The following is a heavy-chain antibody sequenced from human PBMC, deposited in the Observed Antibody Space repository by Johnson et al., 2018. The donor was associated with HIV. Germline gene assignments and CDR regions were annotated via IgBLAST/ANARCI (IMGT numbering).Heavy chain of an antibody. J-gene: IGHJ3*02. CDR2: ISYDGNKT. CDR1: GFIFSSYA. D-gene: IGHD3-10*01. Sequence: QVQLVESGGGVVQTGRSLRLSCAASGFIFSSYAMHWVRQAPGEGLEWVAVISYDGNKTYYADSVRGLPISRYNSKNTLYLQLSSLRSEETAVYYCARDSGVPGNDAFDIWGQGTMVTVSS. V-gene: IGHV3-30*04. CDR3: ARDSGVPGNDAFDI.